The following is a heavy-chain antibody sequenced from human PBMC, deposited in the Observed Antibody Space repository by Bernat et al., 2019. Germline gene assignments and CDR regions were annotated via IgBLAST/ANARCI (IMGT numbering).Heavy chain of an antibody. CDR2: IKSKTDGGTT. D-gene: IGHD3-16*02. CDR3: TTDLADYIWGSYRYLGWFDP. Sequence: EVQLVESGGGLVKPGGSLRLSCAASGFTFSNAWMSWVRQAPGKGLEWVGRIKSKTDGGTTDYAAPVKGRFTISRDDSKNTRYLKMNSLKPEDTAVYYCTTDLADYIWGSYRYLGWFDPWGQGTLSPSPQ. V-gene: IGHV3-15*01. CDR1: GFTFSNAW. J-gene: IGHJ5*02.